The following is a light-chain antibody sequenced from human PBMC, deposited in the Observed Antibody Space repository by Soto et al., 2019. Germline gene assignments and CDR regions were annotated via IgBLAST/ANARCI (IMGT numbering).Light chain of an antibody. CDR3: SSFTSSSTLL. J-gene: IGLJ3*02. V-gene: IGLV2-14*01. CDR2: DVS. CDR1: TSDIGAYNY. Sequence: QSVLTQPASVSGSPGQSITISCTGTTSDIGAYNYVSWYQHYPGKAPQLIIYDVSNRPSGVSDRFSGSKSGNAASLTISGLQAEDEADYYCSSFTSSSTLLFGGGT.